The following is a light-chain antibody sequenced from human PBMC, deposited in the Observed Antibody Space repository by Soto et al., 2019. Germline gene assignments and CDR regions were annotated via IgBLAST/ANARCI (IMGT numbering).Light chain of an antibody. CDR1: QSVSGW. J-gene: IGKJ1*01. Sequence: DIQMTQSPSTLSASVGDRLTITCRASQSVSGWLAGYQQKPVKAPNLLVYAASNFESWFPSRFRGSGSGTEFALTISSLQPDDFATYYCQQYEIYPWTFGQGTKVEIK. CDR2: AAS. CDR3: QQYEIYPWT. V-gene: IGKV1-5*01.